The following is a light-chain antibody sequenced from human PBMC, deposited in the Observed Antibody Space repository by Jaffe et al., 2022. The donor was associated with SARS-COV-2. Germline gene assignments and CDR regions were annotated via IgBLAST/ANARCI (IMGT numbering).Light chain of an antibody. CDR3: QVWDSSSDHWV. J-gene: IGLJ3*02. V-gene: IGLV3-21*04. CDR2: YDS. CDR1: NIGSKN. Sequence: SYVLTQPPSVSVAPGQTARITCGENNIGSKNVHWYQQKSGQAPVLVIYYDSDRPSGIPERLSGSKSGNTATLTITRVEAGDEADYYCQVWDSSSDHWVFGGGTKLTVL.